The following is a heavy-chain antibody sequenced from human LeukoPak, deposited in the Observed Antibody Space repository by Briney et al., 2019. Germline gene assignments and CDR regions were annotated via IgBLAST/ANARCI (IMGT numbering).Heavy chain of an antibody. J-gene: IGHJ4*02. D-gene: IGHD1-26*01. CDR3: AKDQGSSYFDY. Sequence: GGSLRLSCTVSGFTVSSNSMSWVRQAPGKGLEWVSFIYSDNTHYSDSVKGRFTISRDNSKNTLYLQMNSLRAEDTAVYYCAKDQGSSYFDYWGQGTLVTVSS. CDR1: GFTVSSNS. V-gene: IGHV3-66*03. CDR2: IYSDNT.